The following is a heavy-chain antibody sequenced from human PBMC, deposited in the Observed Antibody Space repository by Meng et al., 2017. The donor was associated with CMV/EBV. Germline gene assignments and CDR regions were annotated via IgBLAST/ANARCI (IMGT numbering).Heavy chain of an antibody. J-gene: IGHJ4*02. V-gene: IGHV4-39*07. CDR2: IYYSGST. D-gene: IGHD5-18*01. CDR1: GGSTSSSSSY. Sequence: PETLSPTCTVSGGSTSSSSSYWGRIRQRPGKGLEWIGSIYYSGSTYYNPSPKSRVTISVDTSKNQFSLKLSSVTAADTAGYYCAGTPQRVQLWLVLLGYWGQGTLVTVSS. CDR3: AGTPQRVQLWLVLLGY.